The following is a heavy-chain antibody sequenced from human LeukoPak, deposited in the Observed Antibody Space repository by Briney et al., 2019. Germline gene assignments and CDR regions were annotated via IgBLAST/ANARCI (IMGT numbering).Heavy chain of an antibody. CDR2: IISTAYGGTT. J-gene: IGHJ4*02. V-gene: IGHV3-49*04. D-gene: IGHD3-3*01. CDR1: GFTFGDYA. CDR3: TRARVPGVVIPVDY. Sequence: GGSLRLSCTASGFTFGDYAMSWVRQAPGKGLEWVGFIISTAYGGTTEYATSVKGRFTISRDDSKSIAYLQMNSLKTEDTAVYYCTRARVPGVVIPVDYWGQGTLVTVSS.